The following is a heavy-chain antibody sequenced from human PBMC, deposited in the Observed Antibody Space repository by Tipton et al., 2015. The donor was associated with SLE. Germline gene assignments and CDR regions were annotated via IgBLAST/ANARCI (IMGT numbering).Heavy chain of an antibody. CDR2: ISRSSSYI. Sequence: SLRLSCAASGFTFSSYSMNWVRQAPGKGLEWVSSISRSSSYIYYADSVKGRFTISRDNAKNSLYLQMNSLRAEDTAVYYCARKGEGNAFDIWGQGTMVTVSS. J-gene: IGHJ3*02. CDR3: ARKGEGNAFDI. CDR1: GFTFSSYS. V-gene: IGHV3-21*01. D-gene: IGHD3-16*01.